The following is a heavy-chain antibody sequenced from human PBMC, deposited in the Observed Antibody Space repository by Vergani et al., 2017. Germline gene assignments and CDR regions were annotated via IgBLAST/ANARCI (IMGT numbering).Heavy chain of an antibody. CDR2: IKQDGSEK. CDR3: ARDRVDYGDYYYYGMDV. V-gene: IGHV3-7*01. CDR1: GFTFSSYW. D-gene: IGHD4-17*01. J-gene: IGHJ6*02. Sequence: EVQLVESGGGWVQPGGSLRLSCAASGFTFSSYWMSWVRQAPGKGLEWVANIKQDGSEKYYVDSVKGRFTISRDNAKNSLYLQMNSLRAEDTAVYYCARDRVDYGDYYYYGMDVWGQGTTVTVSS.